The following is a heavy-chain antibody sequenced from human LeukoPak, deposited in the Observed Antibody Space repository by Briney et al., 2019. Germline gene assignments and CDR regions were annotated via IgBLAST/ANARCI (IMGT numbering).Heavy chain of an antibody. V-gene: IGHV3-48*04. CDR3: ARGGPGTTTDY. J-gene: IGHJ4*02. CDR2: ISSSGSTI. Sequence: GGSLRLSCAASGFTFSSYSMNWVRQAPGKGLEWISYISSSGSTIYYADSVKGRFTISRDNAKNSLYLQMNSLRAEDTAVYYCARGGPGTTTDYWGQGTLVTVSS. D-gene: IGHD4-17*01. CDR1: GFTFSSYS.